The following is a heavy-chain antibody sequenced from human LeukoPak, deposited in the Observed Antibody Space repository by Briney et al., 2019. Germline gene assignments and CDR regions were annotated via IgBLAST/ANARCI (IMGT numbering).Heavy chain of an antibody. V-gene: IGHV1-2*02. J-gene: IGHJ4*02. Sequence: ASVKVSCKASGYTFTAYYMHWVRQAPGQGLEWMGWINPNSGGTNYAQKFQGRVTMTRDTSISTAYMELSRLRSDDTAVCYCARDGYNSWYFDYWGQGTLVTVSS. CDR1: GYTFTAYY. D-gene: IGHD5-24*01. CDR3: ARDGYNSWYFDY. CDR2: INPNSGGT.